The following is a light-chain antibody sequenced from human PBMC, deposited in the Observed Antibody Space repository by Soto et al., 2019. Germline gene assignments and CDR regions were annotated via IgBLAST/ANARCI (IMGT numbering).Light chain of an antibody. J-gene: IGKJ1*01. Sequence: DIQLTQSPSFLSASVGDRVTITCRASQGISSYLAWYQQKPGKAPNLLIFDASTLQFGVPSRFSGSGSGTEFTLTISSLQPEDFATYYCQQLNTYPWTFGQGTKVEIK. V-gene: IGKV1-9*01. CDR2: DAS. CDR3: QQLNTYPWT. CDR1: QGISSY.